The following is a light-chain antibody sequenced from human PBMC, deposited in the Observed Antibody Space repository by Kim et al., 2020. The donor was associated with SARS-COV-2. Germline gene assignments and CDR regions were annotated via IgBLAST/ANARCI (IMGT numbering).Light chain of an antibody. Sequence: QSVQTQPPSVSGAPGQRVTVSCIGTHSNIGAGYDVHWYQQFPGMAPKLLIYGDINRPSGVPDRFSGSKTGSSASLVITGLQPEDEADYYCQSYDSSLSGFVFGSGTKVTVL. V-gene: IGLV1-40*01. CDR2: GDI. J-gene: IGLJ1*01. CDR1: HSNIGAGYD. CDR3: QSYDSSLSGFV.